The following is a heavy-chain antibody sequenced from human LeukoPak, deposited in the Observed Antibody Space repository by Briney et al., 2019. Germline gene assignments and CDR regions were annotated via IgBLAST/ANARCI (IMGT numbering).Heavy chain of an antibody. J-gene: IGHJ4*02. Sequence: SETLSLTCAVYGGSFSGYYWSWIRQPSGKGLEWIGEINHSGSTNYNPSLKSRVTISVDTSKNQFSLKLSSVTAADTAVYYCARASYYYDSSGYYYFDYWGQGTLVTVSS. CDR1: GGSFSGYY. CDR3: ARASYYYDSSGYYYFDY. CDR2: INHSGST. V-gene: IGHV4-34*01. D-gene: IGHD3-22*01.